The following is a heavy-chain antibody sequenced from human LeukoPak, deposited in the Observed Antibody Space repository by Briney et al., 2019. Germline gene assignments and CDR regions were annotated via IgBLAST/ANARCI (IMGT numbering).Heavy chain of an antibody. J-gene: IGHJ6*03. V-gene: IGHV3-23*01. CDR2: IIDSGDIT. CDR3: AKLGGQEVYNYYVGV. D-gene: IGHD3-16*01. Sequence: GGSLRLSCEASGFTLSSYAMSWGRQAPGKGLEWVSGIIDSGDITYYANSVKGRFTIPRDNSKNTLYLQMNSPRAEDTAVYYCAKLGGQEVYNYYVGVWGKGTTVAVSS. CDR1: GFTLSSYA.